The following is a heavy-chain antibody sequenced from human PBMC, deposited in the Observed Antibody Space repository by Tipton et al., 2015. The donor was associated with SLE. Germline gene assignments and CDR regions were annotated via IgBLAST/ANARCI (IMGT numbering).Heavy chain of an antibody. V-gene: IGHV3-7*03. Sequence: SLRLSCAASGFTFSSYWMSWVRQAPGKGLERVANIKQDGSEKYHVDSVKGRFTISRDNAKNSLYLQMNSLRAEDTAVYYCARDPNRGDFDYWGQGTLVTVSS. CDR3: ARDPNRGDFDY. CDR1: GFTFSSYW. CDR2: IKQDGSEK. J-gene: IGHJ4*02.